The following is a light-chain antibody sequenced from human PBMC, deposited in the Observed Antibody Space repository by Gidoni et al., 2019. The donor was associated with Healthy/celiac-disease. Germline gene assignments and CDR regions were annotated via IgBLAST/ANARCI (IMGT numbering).Light chain of an antibody. Sequence: DIVLTQSPGTLSLSPGERATHACRASQSVSSSYLAWYQQIPGQAPSLLIYGSSSRATGIPDRFSGSGSGTDFTLTISRLEPEDLAVYYCQQYGSSRGWTFXXXTKVEIK. CDR1: QSVSSSY. J-gene: IGKJ1*01. CDR2: GSS. V-gene: IGKV3-20*01. CDR3: QQYGSSRGWT.